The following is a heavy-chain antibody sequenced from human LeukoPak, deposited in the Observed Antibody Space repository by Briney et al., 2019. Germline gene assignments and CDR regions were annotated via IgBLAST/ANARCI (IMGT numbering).Heavy chain of an antibody. CDR1: GFTFSSYN. D-gene: IGHD3-10*01. J-gene: IGHJ4*02. CDR2: ISSSGSTI. CDR3: ARLEYYYVSGNYYKLFDY. V-gene: IGHV3-48*01. Sequence: GGSLRLSCAASGFTFSSYNMNWVRQAPGKGLEWVSDISSSGSTIYFADSVKGRFTISRDNAKNSLYLQMNSLRGADTAVYYCARLEYYYVSGNYYKLFDYWGQGTLVTVCS.